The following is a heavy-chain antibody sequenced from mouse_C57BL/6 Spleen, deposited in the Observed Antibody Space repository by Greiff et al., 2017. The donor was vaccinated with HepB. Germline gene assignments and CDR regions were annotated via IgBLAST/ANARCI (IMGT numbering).Heavy chain of an antibody. D-gene: IGHD2-2*01. CDR1: GYAFSSSW. V-gene: IGHV1-82*01. CDR3: ARDGYGYFDD. CDR2: IYPGDGDT. Sequence: QVQLQQSGPELVKPGASVKISCKASGYAFSSSWMNWVKQRPGKGLEWIGRIYPGDGDTNYNGKFKGKATLTADKSSSTAYMQLSSLTSEDSAVYFCARDGYGYFDDWGKGTTLTVSS. J-gene: IGHJ2*01.